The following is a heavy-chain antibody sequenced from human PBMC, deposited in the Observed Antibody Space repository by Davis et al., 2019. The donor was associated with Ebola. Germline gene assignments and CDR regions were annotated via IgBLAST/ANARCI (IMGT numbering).Heavy chain of an antibody. J-gene: IGHJ6*03. D-gene: IGHD3/OR15-3a*01. CDR2: INHSGST. CDR3: ARVSISIFGLYSYYHMDV. Sequence: MPSETLSLTCAVYGGSFSGYYWSWIRQPPGKGLEWIGEINHSGSTNYNPSLKSRVTISVDTSKNQFSLRLSSVTAADTALYYCARVSISIFGLYSYYHMDVWGKGTTVTVSS. V-gene: IGHV4-34*01. CDR1: GGSFSGYY.